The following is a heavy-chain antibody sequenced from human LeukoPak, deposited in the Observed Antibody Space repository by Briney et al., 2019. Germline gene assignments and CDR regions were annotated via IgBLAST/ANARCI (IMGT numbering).Heavy chain of an antibody. CDR2: ISYDGSNK. CDR1: GFTFSSYA. J-gene: IGHJ4*02. Sequence: PGGSLRLSCAASGFTFSSYAMHWVRQAPGKGLEWVAVISYDGSNKYYADSVKGRFTISRDNSKNTLYLQMNSLRAEDTAVYYCARVVGRGYSYDSDYWGQGTLVTVSS. D-gene: IGHD5-18*01. CDR3: ARVVGRGYSYDSDY. V-gene: IGHV3-30-3*01.